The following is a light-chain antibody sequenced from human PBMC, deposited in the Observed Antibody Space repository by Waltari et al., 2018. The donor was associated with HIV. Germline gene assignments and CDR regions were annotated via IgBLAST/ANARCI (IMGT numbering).Light chain of an antibody. J-gene: IGLJ2*01. CDR2: EVN. Sequence: QSALTQPPSASGSPGQSVTISCTGTSSDIGDSDYVSWYQQHPGKAPKLIISEVNKRASGVPDRCSGSKSGNTASLTVSGLQAEDEADYYCSSDVPTKNFCVLLGGGTKLTVL. CDR3: SSDVPTKNFCVL. V-gene: IGLV2-8*01. CDR1: SSDIGDSDY.